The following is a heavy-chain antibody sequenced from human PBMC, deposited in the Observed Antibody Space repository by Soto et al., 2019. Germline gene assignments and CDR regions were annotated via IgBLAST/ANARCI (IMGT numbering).Heavy chain of an antibody. CDR3: ARVSGSYYYGMDV. CDR1: GASISRYY. Sequence: SETLSLTCTVSGASISRYYWSWIRQSPGKGLEWIGYLYNTGSTIYNPSLKSRVTISVDTSKNQFSLKMNSVTAADTAVYYCARVSGSYYYGMDVWGQGTTVTVSS. CDR2: LYNTGST. J-gene: IGHJ6*02. V-gene: IGHV4-59*01.